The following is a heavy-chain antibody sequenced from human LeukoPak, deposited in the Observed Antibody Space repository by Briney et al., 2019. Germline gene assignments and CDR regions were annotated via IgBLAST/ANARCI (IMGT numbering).Heavy chain of an antibody. CDR2: INNSGST. J-gene: IGHJ3*02. V-gene: IGHV4-34*01. D-gene: IGHD3-10*01. CDR3: GRAPVRGVWFGELYALYI. Sequence: SESLCLTCAVSGGSFSGYYWSWIRQPPGKGLEWIGEINNSGSTNYNPSLKSRVTISVYTSKNHFSQMLSSRTAADTTAYYCGRAPVRGVWFGELYALYIWGTGIMVTASS. CDR1: GGSFSGYY.